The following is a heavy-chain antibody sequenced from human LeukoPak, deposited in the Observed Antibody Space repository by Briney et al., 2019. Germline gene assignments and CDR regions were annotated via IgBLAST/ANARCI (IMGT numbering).Heavy chain of an antibody. CDR3: ARVHLWFGELADDY. D-gene: IGHD3-10*01. CDR1: GGSISSYY. V-gene: IGHV4-4*07. Sequence: SETLSLTCTVSGGSISSYYWSWIRQPAGKGLEWIGRIYTSGSTNYNPSLKSRVTMSVDTSKNQFSLKLSSVTAADTAVYYCARVHLWFGELADDYWGQGTLVTVSS. J-gene: IGHJ4*02. CDR2: IYTSGST.